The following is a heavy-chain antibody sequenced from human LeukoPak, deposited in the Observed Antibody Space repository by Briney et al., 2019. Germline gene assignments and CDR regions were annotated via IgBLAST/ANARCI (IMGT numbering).Heavy chain of an antibody. Sequence: ASVKVSCKASGYTFTSYDINWVRQATGQGLEWMGWMNPNSGNTGYAQKFQGRVTMTRNTSISTAYMELSSLRSEDTAVYYCAQSPDYDIYYHYGMDVWGQGTTVTVSS. J-gene: IGHJ6*02. D-gene: IGHD3-9*01. CDR2: MNPNSGNT. CDR3: AQSPDYDIYYHYGMDV. CDR1: GYTFTSYD. V-gene: IGHV1-8*01.